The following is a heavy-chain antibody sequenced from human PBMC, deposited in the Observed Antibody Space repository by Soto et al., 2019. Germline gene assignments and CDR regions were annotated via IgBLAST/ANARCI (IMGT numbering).Heavy chain of an antibody. CDR2: IIPMLAIT. Sequence: QVQLVQSGAEVKKPGSSVKVSCKASGGTFNVYTIIWVRQAPGQGREWMGRIIPMLAITNYAQRFQGRVTLTADTSTTTAYMELSSLTSEDTAVYYCALGSWSGETLDIWGQGTLVTVSS. D-gene: IGHD6-13*01. V-gene: IGHV1-69*02. CDR3: ALGSWSGETLDI. CDR1: GGTFNVYT. J-gene: IGHJ3*02.